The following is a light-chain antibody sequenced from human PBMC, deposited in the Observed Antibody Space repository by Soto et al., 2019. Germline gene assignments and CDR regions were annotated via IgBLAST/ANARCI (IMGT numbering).Light chain of an antibody. V-gene: IGLV2-11*02. CDR1: SSDFGGFNY. CDR3: SAYAGTYVV. Sequence: QSALTQPRSVSGSPGQSVTISCTGASSDFGGFNYVSWYQHHPGRAPKLMICDVTKRPSGVPDRFSGFKSGNTASLTISGLQAEDEADYCCSAYAGTYVVFGGGTKLTVL. CDR2: DVT. J-gene: IGLJ2*01.